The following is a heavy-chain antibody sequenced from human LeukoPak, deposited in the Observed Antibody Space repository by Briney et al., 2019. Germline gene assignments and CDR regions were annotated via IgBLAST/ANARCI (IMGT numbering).Heavy chain of an antibody. CDR2: INHSGST. D-gene: IGHD4-4*01. CDR1: GGSFSGYY. J-gene: IGHJ4*02. Sequence: SETLSLTCTVYGGSFSGYYWSWIRQPPGRGLEWIGEINHSGSTNYNPSLKSRVTISVDTSKNQFSLKLSSVTAADTAVYYCARGYSNWDYWGQGTLVTVSS. CDR3: ARGYSNWDY. V-gene: IGHV4-34*01.